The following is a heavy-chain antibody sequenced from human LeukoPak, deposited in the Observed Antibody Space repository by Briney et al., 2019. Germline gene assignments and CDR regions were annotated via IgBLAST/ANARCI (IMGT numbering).Heavy chain of an antibody. Sequence: GTSLRLSCAASGFAFRSYAMHWVRQAPGKGLEWLAVVSAHGLDKFYADSVKGRFTISKDTSDNTLSLQMNSLRVGDTGLYYCARAFTPGIRRALWFGDLLRAQGTLVTVSS. V-gene: IGHV3-30*04. CDR2: VSAHGLDK. CDR3: ARAFTPGIRRALWFGDLL. CDR1: GFAFRSYA. D-gene: IGHD3-10*01. J-gene: IGHJ4*02.